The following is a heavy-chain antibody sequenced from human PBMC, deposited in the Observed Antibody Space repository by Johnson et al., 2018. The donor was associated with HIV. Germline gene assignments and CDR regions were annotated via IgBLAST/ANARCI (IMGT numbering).Heavy chain of an antibody. V-gene: IGHV3-13*01. D-gene: IGHD7-27*01. CDR1: GFIFSSYD. Sequence: EQLVESGGGVVQPGRSLRLSCAASGFIFSSYDMHWVRQATGKGLEWVSAIGTAGDTYYPGSVKGRFTISRENAKNSLYLQMNSLRAGDTAVYYCARGLTGDDAFDIWGQGTMVTVSS. CDR2: IGTAGDT. CDR3: ARGLTGDDAFDI. J-gene: IGHJ3*02.